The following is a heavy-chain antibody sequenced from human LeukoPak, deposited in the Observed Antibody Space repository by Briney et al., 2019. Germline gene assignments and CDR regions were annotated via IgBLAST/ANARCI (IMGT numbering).Heavy chain of an antibody. CDR3: ATYSSLNRREFQY. Sequence: GGSLRLSCAASGFTFSSYSMNWVRQAPGRGLEWVSSISSSSSYIYYADSVKGRFTISRDNAKNSLYLQMNSLRAEDTAVYYCATYSSLNRREFQYWGQGTLLTVSS. D-gene: IGHD3-22*01. CDR1: GFTFSSYS. V-gene: IGHV3-21*01. CDR2: ISSSSSYI. J-gene: IGHJ1*01.